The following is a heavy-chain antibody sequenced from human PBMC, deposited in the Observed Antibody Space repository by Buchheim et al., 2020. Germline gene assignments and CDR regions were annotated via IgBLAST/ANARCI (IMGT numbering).Heavy chain of an antibody. Sequence: QVQLVESGGGVVQPGRSLRLSCAASGFTFSTYAMHWVRQAPGKGLEWLAVISDDGTNNYYTDAVKGRFTISRDNAKNSPFLQMNSLRAEDTAVYYCARGLLLSHSSSSFSGSFDQWGQGTL. J-gene: IGHJ4*02. V-gene: IGHV3-30*03. D-gene: IGHD6-6*01. CDR2: ISDDGTNN. CDR3: ARGLLLSHSSSSFSGSFDQ. CDR1: GFTFSTYA.